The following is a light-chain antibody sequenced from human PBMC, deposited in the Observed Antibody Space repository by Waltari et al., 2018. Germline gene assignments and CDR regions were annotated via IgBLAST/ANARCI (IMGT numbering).Light chain of an antibody. CDR2: GAS. Sequence: DIQLTQSPSFLSASVGDRVTIPCRASQGIGSFLAWYQQNPGKAPKFLIYGASTLKDGVPSRFSGSGSGTEFTLTISSLQPEDSASYYCQQLYGYPLTFGQGTKVEIK. V-gene: IGKV1-9*01. J-gene: IGKJ1*01. CDR1: QGIGSF. CDR3: QQLYGYPLT.